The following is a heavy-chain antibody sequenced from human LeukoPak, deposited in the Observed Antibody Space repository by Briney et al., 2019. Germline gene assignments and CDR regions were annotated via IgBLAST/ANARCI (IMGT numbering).Heavy chain of an antibody. CDR3: ARSLVVGATYPYH. D-gene: IGHD1-26*01. CDR1: GGSISSSSYY. V-gene: IGHV4-39*01. CDR2: IYYSGRT. Sequence: SETLSLTCSVSGGSISSSSYYWGWIRQAPGKGLEWIGSIYYSGRTYYNPSLKSRVTISVDTSKNQFSLKLNSVTAADTAVYYCARSLVVGATYPYHWGQGTLVTVSS. J-gene: IGHJ5*02.